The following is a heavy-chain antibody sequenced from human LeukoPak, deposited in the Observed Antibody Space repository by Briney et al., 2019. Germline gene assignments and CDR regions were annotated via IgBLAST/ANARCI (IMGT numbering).Heavy chain of an antibody. CDR3: ARQPNSGFYYGMDV. D-gene: IGHD3-10*01. Sequence: SETLSLTCTVSGGSISSYYWSWIRPPPGKGLEWIGWIFYSGSSNYNPSLKSRVTISVDTSKNQFSLKLSSVTAADTAVYYCARQPNSGFYYGMDVWGRGTTVTVSS. CDR1: GGSISSYY. J-gene: IGHJ6*02. V-gene: IGHV4-59*08. CDR2: IFYSGSS.